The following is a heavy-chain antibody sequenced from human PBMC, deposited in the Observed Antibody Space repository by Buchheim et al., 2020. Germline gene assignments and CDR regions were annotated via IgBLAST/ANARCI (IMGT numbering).Heavy chain of an antibody. D-gene: IGHD3-10*01. V-gene: IGHV1-69*06. CDR3: ARVGVTMVRGVILHYYYYGMDV. CDR2: ILPIFGTA. CDR1: GGTFSSYA. J-gene: IGHJ6*02. Sequence: QVQLVQSGAEVKKPGSSVKVSCKASGGTFSSYAISWVRQAPGQGLEWMGGILPIFGTANYAQKFQGRVTITADKSTSTAYMELSSLRSEDTAVYYCARVGVTMVRGVILHYYYYGMDVWGQGTT.